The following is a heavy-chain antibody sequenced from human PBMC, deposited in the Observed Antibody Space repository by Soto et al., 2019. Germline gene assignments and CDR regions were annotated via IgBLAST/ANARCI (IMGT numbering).Heavy chain of an antibody. Sequence: ASVKVSCKASGYSFTDYHIHWVRQAPGQGLEWLGRINPKSGGTSTAQKFQGWVTMTRDRSISTVYMELTRLRSDDKAVYFCARGHSTDCSNGVCSFFYNHEMDVWGQGTTVTVS. D-gene: IGHD2-8*01. CDR2: INPKSGGT. V-gene: IGHV1-2*04. J-gene: IGHJ6*02. CDR3: ARGHSTDCSNGVCSFFYNHEMDV. CDR1: GYSFTDYH.